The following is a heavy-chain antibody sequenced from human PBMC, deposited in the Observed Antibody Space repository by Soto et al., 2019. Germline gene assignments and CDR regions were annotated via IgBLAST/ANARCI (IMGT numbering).Heavy chain of an antibody. CDR2: ISGSGGST. J-gene: IGHJ4*02. CDR1: GFTFSSYA. CDR3: AKDPLVFYGDRNYGRAPYYFDY. Sequence: PGGSLRLSCAASGFTFSSYAMSWVRQAPGKGLEWVSAISGSGGSTYYADSVKGRFTISRDNSKNTLYLQMNSLRAEDTAVYYCAKDPLVFYGDRNYGRAPYYFDYWGQGTLVTVSS. D-gene: IGHD4-17*01. V-gene: IGHV3-23*01.